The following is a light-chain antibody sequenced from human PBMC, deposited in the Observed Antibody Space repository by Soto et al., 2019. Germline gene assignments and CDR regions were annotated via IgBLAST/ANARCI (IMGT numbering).Light chain of an antibody. Sequence: QSVLTRPASVSGSPGQSITISCTGTSSDVGGYNYVSWYQQHPGKAPKLMIYDVTNRPSGVSNRFSGSKSGNTASLTISGLQAEDEAQYYCCSYAGSYTFVFGSGTKVTVL. V-gene: IGLV2-14*01. J-gene: IGLJ1*01. CDR1: SSDVGGYNY. CDR2: DVT. CDR3: CSYAGSYTFV.